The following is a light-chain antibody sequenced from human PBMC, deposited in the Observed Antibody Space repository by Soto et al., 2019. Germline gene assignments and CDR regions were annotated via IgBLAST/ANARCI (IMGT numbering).Light chain of an antibody. J-gene: IGKJ5*01. CDR3: QQRHMWPIT. Sequence: EIVLTQSPGILSLSPGERASLSCGASQSLSSNFLAWYQQKPGQAPRLLIYGASSRATGIPDRFSGTGSETDFTLTINRLEPEDFAVYYCQQRHMWPITFGQGTRLEIK. CDR1: QSLSSNF. CDR2: GAS. V-gene: IGKV3-20*01.